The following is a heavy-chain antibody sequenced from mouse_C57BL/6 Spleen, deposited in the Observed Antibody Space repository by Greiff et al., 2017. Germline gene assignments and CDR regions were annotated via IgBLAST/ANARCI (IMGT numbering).Heavy chain of an antibody. V-gene: IGHV1-78*01. J-gene: IGHJ1*03. CDR3: AREYYGSSWYFDV. CDR1: GYTFTDHT. D-gene: IGHD1-1*01. Sequence: VKVVESDAELVKPGASVKISCKVSGYTFTDHTIHWMKQRPEQGLEWIGYIYPRDGSTKYNEKFKGKATLTADKSSSTAYMQLNSLTSEDSAVXFCAREYYGSSWYFDVWGTGTTVTVSS. CDR2: IYPRDGST.